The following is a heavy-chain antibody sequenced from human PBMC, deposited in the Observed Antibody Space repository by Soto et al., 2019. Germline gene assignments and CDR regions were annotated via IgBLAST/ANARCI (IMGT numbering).Heavy chain of an antibody. J-gene: IGHJ6*02. CDR1: GFTFSSYA. CDR3: ARDRREVVVVTYGMDV. V-gene: IGHV3-30-3*01. Sequence: GSLRLSCAASGFTFSSYAMHWVRQAPGKGLEWVAVISYDGSNKYYADSVKGRFTISRDNSKNTLYLQMNSLRAEDTAVYYCARDRREVVVVTYGMDVWGQGTTVIVSS. CDR2: ISYDGSNK. D-gene: IGHD2-21*02.